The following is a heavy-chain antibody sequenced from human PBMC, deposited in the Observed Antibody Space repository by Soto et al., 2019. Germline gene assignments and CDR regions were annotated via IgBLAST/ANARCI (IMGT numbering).Heavy chain of an antibody. Sequence: EVQLVESGGGLVQPGGSLKLSCAASGFTFSGSTIHWVRQTPGKGLEWVGRIPSKTNTYATADAASVKGRFTISRDDTKNTAYLQMDSLKTEDTAVYYCTRQHLAVPVGSAIDYWGQGTLVTVSS. CDR2: IPSKTNTYAT. CDR3: TRQHLAVPVGSAIDY. V-gene: IGHV3-73*02. J-gene: IGHJ4*02. CDR1: GFTFSGST. D-gene: IGHD2-2*01.